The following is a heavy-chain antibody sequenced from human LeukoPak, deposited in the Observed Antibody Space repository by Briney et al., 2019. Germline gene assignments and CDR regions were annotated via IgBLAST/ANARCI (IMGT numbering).Heavy chain of an antibody. CDR3: ARRSCSGGICYQYFDY. CDR2: IKQDGSEK. V-gene: IGHV3-7*01. D-gene: IGHD2-15*01. CDR1: GFTFSSYW. Sequence: PGGTLRLSCAASGFTFSSYWMSWVRQAPGKGLEWVANIKQDGSEKYYVDSVKGRFTISRDNAKDSLYLQMNSLGAEDTAVYYCARRSCSGGICYQYFDYWGQGTLVTVSS. J-gene: IGHJ4*02.